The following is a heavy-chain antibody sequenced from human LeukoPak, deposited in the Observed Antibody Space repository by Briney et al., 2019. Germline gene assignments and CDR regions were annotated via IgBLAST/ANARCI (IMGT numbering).Heavy chain of an antibody. V-gene: IGHV3-30*02. Sequence: AGGSLRLSYAASGFTFSSYGMHWVRQAPGKGLEWVAFIRYDGSNKYYADSVKGRFTISRDNSKNTLYLQMNSLRAEDTAVYYCAKGPIVVVPAATGPWGQGTLVTVSS. CDR1: GFTFSSYG. D-gene: IGHD2-2*01. CDR3: AKGPIVVVPAATGP. CDR2: IRYDGSNK. J-gene: IGHJ5*02.